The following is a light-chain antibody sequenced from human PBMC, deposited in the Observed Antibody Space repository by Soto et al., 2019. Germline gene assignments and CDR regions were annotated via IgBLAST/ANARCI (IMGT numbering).Light chain of an antibody. CDR1: GSNIGNDY. CDR3: GTWDSSLRGWV. Sequence: QSVLTQPPSVSAAPGQKVTISCSGSGSNIGNDYVSWYQQLPGTAPKLLIYDSNKRPSGIPDRFSGSKSGTSATLGITGLQTGDEADYYCGTWDSSLRGWVFGGGTKLTVL. V-gene: IGLV1-51*01. CDR2: DSN. J-gene: IGLJ3*02.